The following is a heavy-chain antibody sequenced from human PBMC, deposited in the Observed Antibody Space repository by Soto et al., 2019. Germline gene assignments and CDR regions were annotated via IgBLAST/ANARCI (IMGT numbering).Heavy chain of an antibody. CDR3: ARDSYDSSGSSGYSFDY. Sequence: QVQLQESGPGLVKPSQTLSLTCTVSGGSISSGDYYWNWIRQPPGKGLVWIGYIYYSGSTYYNPSLESRVTISVDTSKNQFSLKLSSVTAADTAVYYCARDSYDSSGSSGYSFDYWGQGTLVTVSS. J-gene: IGHJ4*02. CDR1: GGSISSGDYY. V-gene: IGHV4-30-4*01. D-gene: IGHD3-22*01. CDR2: IYYSGST.